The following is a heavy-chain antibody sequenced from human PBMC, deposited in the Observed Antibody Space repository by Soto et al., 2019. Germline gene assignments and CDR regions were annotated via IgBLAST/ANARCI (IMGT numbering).Heavy chain of an antibody. CDR3: ARGVTMVRGVIIPWFDP. Sequence: PSETLSLTCTVSGGSISSGGYYWTWIRQHPRKGLEWIGYIYYSGSTYYNPSLKSRVTISVDTSKNQFSLKLSSVTAADTAVYYCARGVTMVRGVIIPWFDPWGQGTLVTVSS. CDR1: GGSISSGGYY. V-gene: IGHV4-31*02. D-gene: IGHD3-10*01. J-gene: IGHJ5*02. CDR2: IYYSGST.